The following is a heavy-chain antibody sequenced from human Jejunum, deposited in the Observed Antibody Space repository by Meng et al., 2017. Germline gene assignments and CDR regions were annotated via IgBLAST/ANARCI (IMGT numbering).Heavy chain of an antibody. V-gene: IGHV3-73*01. CDR1: GFLFSDSP. CDR3: ASPSDGYIFYYFVS. CDR2: IRTKADNYAT. Sequence: GESLKISCAGSGFLFSDSPMHWVRQASGQGLEWIGHIRTKADNYATYYAASVKGRFTISRDDSRDTTYLRMNYVKTEDAAVYYCASPSDGYIFYYFVSGGQGTLVTVSS. J-gene: IGHJ4*02. D-gene: IGHD5-24*01.